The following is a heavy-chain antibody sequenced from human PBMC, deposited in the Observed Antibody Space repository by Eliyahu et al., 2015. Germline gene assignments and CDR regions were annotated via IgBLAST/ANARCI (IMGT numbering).Heavy chain of an antibody. CDR2: INHSGST. V-gene: IGHV4-34*01. CDR3: ARGYGDYDQKKYYFDY. J-gene: IGHJ4*02. Sequence: QVQLQQWGAGLLKPSETLSLTCAVHGGSFSGYYWSWIRQPPGKGLEWIGEINHSGSTNYNPSLKSRVTISVDTSKNQFSLKLSSVTAADTAVYYCARGYGDYDQKKYYFDYWGQGTLVTVSS. D-gene: IGHD4-17*01. CDR1: GGSFSGYY.